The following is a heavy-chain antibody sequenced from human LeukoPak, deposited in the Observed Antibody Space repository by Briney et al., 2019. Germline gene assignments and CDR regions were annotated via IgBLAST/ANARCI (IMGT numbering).Heavy chain of an antibody. J-gene: IGHJ4*02. Sequence: SETLSLTCTVSGYSISSGYYWGWIRQPPGKGLEWIGSIYHSGSTYYNPSLKSRVTISVDTSKNQFSLKLSSVTAADTAVYYCARPGIAAAGSFDYWGQGTLVTVSS. CDR1: GYSISSGYY. V-gene: IGHV4-38-2*02. CDR3: ARPGIAAAGSFDY. CDR2: IYHSGST. D-gene: IGHD6-13*01.